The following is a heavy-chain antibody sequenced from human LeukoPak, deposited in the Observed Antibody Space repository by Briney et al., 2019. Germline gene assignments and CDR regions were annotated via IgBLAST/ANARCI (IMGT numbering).Heavy chain of an antibody. Sequence: ASVKVSCKASGYTFTSYDINWVRQATGQGLEWMGWMNPNSGNTGYAQKFQGRVTMTRNTSISTAYMELSSLRSEDTAVYYCAKRPASEDSWYDYWGQGTLVTVSS. V-gene: IGHV1-8*01. CDR3: AKRPASEDSWYDY. D-gene: IGHD6-13*01. CDR1: GYTFTSYD. J-gene: IGHJ4*02. CDR2: MNPNSGNT.